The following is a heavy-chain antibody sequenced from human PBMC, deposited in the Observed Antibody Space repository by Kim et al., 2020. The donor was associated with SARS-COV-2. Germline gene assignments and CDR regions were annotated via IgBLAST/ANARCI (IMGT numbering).Heavy chain of an antibody. D-gene: IGHD3-16*02. Sequence: GGSLRLSCAASGFTFSSYGMHWVRQAPGKGLEWVAVIWYDGSNKYYADSVKGRFTISRDNSKNTLYLQMNSLRAEDTAVYYCAKAPYYDYVWGSYRHYYYYGMDVWGQGTTVTVSS. J-gene: IGHJ6*02. CDR2: IWYDGSNK. V-gene: IGHV3-33*06. CDR1: GFTFSSYG. CDR3: AKAPYYDYVWGSYRHYYYYGMDV.